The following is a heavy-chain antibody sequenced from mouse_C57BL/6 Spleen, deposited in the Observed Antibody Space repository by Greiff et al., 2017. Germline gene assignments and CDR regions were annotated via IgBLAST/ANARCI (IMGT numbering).Heavy chain of an antibody. CDR3: ARSRDSSGPYAMDY. D-gene: IGHD3-2*02. CDR2: INPNYGTT. CDR1: GYSFTDYN. Sequence: EVQLVESGPELVKPGASVKISCKASGYSFTDYNMNWVKQSNGKSLEWIGVINPNYGTTSYNQKFKGKATLTVDQSSSTAYMQLNSLTSEDSAVYYCARSRDSSGPYAMDYWGQGTSVTVSS. V-gene: IGHV1-39*01. J-gene: IGHJ4*01.